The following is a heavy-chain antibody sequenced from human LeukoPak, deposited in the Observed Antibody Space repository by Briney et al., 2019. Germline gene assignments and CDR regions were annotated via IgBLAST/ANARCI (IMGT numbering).Heavy chain of an antibody. D-gene: IGHD3-22*01. J-gene: IGHJ4*02. CDR2: IHHSGST. Sequence: SETLSPTCTVSGGSLTTDNWWTWVRQPPGKGLEWIGEIHHSGSTNYSPSLKSRVTISIDKSKNQFSLKLTSVTAADTAVYYCARGYYHDSKWGQGILVTVSS. CDR1: GGSLTTDNW. CDR3: ARGYYHDSK. V-gene: IGHV4-4*02.